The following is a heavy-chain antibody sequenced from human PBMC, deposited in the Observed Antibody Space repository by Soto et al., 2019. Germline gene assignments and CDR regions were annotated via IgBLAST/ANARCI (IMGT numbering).Heavy chain of an antibody. J-gene: IGHJ3*02. CDR2: INPSGGST. V-gene: IGHV1-46*01. CDR3: AGLTYDSSGPGAFDI. D-gene: IGHD3-22*01. CDR1: GYTFSSYA. Sequence: ASVKVSCKASGYTFSSYAISWMRQAPGQGLEWMGIINPSGGSTSYAQKIQGRVTMTRDTSTSTVYIVLSSLRSEVTAVYYCAGLTYDSSGPGAFDIWGQGTMV.